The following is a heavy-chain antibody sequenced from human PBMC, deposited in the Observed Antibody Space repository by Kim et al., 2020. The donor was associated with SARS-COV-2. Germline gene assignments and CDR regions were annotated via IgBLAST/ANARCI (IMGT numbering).Heavy chain of an antibody. V-gene: IGHV4-59*13. CDR2: IYYSGST. J-gene: IGHJ4*02. D-gene: IGHD3-10*01. CDR1: GDSISSNY. CDR3: ARGLGSSPNPFDS. Sequence: SETLSLTCNVSGDSISSNYWSWIRQAPGKGMEWIGYIYYSGSTSYKSSLKSRVTISLDTSKNQFSLKLSSVTAADTAVYYCARGLGSSPNPFDSWGQGTLVTVSS.